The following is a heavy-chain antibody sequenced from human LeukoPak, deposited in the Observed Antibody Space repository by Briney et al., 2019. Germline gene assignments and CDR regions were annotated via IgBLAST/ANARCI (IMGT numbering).Heavy chain of an antibody. V-gene: IGHV3-30*04. CDR2: ISYDGSYT. Sequence: GGSLRLSCVDSGPSFNTYAMHWVRQAPGKGLEWVAAISYDGSYTYYRDSVRGRFTISRDNSKNTMYLQMNSLRAEDTAMYYCARALDVWGKGTTVTVSS. CDR1: GPSFNTYA. J-gene: IGHJ6*04. CDR3: ARALDV.